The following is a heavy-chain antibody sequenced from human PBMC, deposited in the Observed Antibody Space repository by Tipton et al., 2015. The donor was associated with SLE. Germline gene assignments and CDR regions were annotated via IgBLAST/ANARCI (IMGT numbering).Heavy chain of an antibody. D-gene: IGHD7-27*01. CDR2: IYYSGST. CDR3: ARLGFFDY. V-gene: IGHV4-59*12. J-gene: IGHJ4*02. Sequence: TLSLTCTVSGGSISSYYWSWIRQPPGKGLEWIGYIYYSGSTNYNPSLKSRVTISVDASKNQFSLKLSSVTAADTAVYYCARLGFFDYWGQGTLVTVSS. CDR1: GGSISSYY.